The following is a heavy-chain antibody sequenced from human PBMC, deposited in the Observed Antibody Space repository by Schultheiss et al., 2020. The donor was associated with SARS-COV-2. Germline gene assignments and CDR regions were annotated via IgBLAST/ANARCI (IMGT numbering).Heavy chain of an antibody. CDR2: IYYSGST. J-gene: IGHJ6*02. D-gene: IGHD3-9*01. Sequence: SQTLSLTCTVSGGSISSSSYYWGWIRQPPGKGLEWIGSIYYSGSTYYNPSLKSRVTISVDKSKNQFSLKLSSVTAADTAVYYCARARDYDILSGRYYYYYYGMDVWGQGTTVTVSS. CDR1: GGSISSSSYY. V-gene: IGHV4-39*07. CDR3: ARARDYDILSGRYYYYYYGMDV.